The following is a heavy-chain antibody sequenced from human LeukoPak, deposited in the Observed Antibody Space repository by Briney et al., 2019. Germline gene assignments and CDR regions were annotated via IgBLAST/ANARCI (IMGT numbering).Heavy chain of an antibody. Sequence: GGSLRLSCAASGFTFNNAWMSWIRQAPGKGLEWVGRVTSESAGGTTDYPAVVKGRFSISRDDSTNMVYLQMNSLKTEDTALYYCTTDLGDYGDYLREWGQGTLVTVSS. CDR3: TTDLGDYGDYLRE. J-gene: IGHJ4*02. CDR1: GFTFNNAW. D-gene: IGHD4-17*01. V-gene: IGHV3-15*01. CDR2: VTSESAGGTT.